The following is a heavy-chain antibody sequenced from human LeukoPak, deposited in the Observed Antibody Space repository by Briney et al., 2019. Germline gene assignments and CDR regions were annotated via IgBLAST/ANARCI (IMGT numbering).Heavy chain of an antibody. CDR3: ASEVPDGY. Sequence: ASETLSLTCSVSSVSITSYYWTWIRQPPGKGLEWIGYIYHSGNTKYNPSLKGRVTMSIDTSKNQFFLNVTSVTAADTAVYYCASEVPDGYWGQGTLVIVS. CDR2: IYHSGNT. V-gene: IGHV4-59*01. CDR1: SVSITSYY. J-gene: IGHJ4*02.